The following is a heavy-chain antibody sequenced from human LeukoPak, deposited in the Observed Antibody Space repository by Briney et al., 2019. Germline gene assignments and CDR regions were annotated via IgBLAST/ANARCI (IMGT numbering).Heavy chain of an antibody. Sequence: ASGTVSCKASGYTFTGYYIHWVRQAPGQGLEWMGWIYPNSGGTKYAQKFQGRVTMTSDTSISTAYMDLSSLRSDDTAVYYCARDLTAYLGADYWGQGTLVTVSS. V-gene: IGHV1-2*02. D-gene: IGHD3-9*01. CDR2: IYPNSGGT. CDR1: GYTFTGYY. J-gene: IGHJ4*02. CDR3: ARDLTAYLGADY.